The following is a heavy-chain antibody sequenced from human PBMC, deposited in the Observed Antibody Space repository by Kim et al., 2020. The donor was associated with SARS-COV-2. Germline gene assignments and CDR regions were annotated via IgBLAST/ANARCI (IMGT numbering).Heavy chain of an antibody. CDR1: GFTFSSYG. CDR2: ISYDGSNK. J-gene: IGHJ4*02. CDR3: AKEYTNFFGELLYYFDY. V-gene: IGHV3-30*18. Sequence: GGSLRLSCAASGFTFSSYGMHWVRQAPGKGLEWVAVISYDGSNKYYADSVKGRFTISRDNSKNTLYLQMNSLRAEDTAVYYCAKEYTNFFGELLYYFDYWGQGTLVTVSS. D-gene: IGHD3-10*01.